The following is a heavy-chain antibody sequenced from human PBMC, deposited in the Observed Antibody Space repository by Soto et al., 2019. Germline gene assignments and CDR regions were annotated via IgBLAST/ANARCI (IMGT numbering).Heavy chain of an antibody. CDR2: INSKTGDT. V-gene: IGHV1-2*02. D-gene: IGHD1-26*01. Sequence: SVKVSCKASVYPYTDFFIHWFRRAPGQGLEWKGWINSKTGDTNYSQKFHGRFTMTRDTSISTAYMEFTGLISDYTAVYFCARDSVLLGSTTLFFWGQGTLVTVCS. CDR1: VYPYTDFF. J-gene: IGHJ1*01. CDR3: ARDSVLLGSTTLFF.